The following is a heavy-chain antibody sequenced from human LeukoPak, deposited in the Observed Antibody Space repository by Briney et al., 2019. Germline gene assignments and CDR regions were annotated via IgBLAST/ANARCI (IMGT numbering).Heavy chain of an antibody. CDR2: ISSSSSYI. CDR1: GFTFSSYS. Sequence: PGGSLRLSCAASGFTFSSYSMNWVRQAPGKGLEWVSSISSSSSYIYYADSVKSRFTISRDNAKNSLYLQMNSLRAEDTAVYYCARGQEYCTNGVCSSAEYFQHWGQGTLVTVSS. CDR3: ARGQEYCTNGVCSSAEYFQH. D-gene: IGHD2-8*01. V-gene: IGHV3-21*01. J-gene: IGHJ1*01.